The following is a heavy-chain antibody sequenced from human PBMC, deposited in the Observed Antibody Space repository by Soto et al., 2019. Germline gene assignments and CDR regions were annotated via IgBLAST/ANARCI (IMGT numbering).Heavy chain of an antibody. CDR1: GFTFSSYW. CDR3: ARDGSYYPFDY. V-gene: IGHV3-7*03. J-gene: IGHJ4*02. CDR2: IKQDGSEK. Sequence: HPGGSLRLSCAASGFTFSSYWMSWVRQAPGRGLEWVANIKQDGSEKYYVDSVKGRFTISRDNAKNSLYLQMNSLRAEDTAVYYCARDGSYYPFDYWGQGTLVTVSS. D-gene: IGHD1-26*01.